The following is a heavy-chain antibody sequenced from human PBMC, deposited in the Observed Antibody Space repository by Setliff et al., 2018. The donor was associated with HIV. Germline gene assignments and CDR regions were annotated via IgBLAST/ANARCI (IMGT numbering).Heavy chain of an antibody. Sequence: ASVQVSCKASGYTFTNYGICWVRQAPGRGLEWMGWISPYNGKTKNDDKVQGRVTMTTDTSTNTAYMELRSLGSDDTAVYYCARGRGSQSYYYLDVWGKGTTVTVSS. CDR1: GYTFTNYG. V-gene: IGHV1-18*01. CDR2: ISPYNGKT. CDR3: ARGRGSQSYYYLDV. D-gene: IGHD3-10*01. J-gene: IGHJ6*03.